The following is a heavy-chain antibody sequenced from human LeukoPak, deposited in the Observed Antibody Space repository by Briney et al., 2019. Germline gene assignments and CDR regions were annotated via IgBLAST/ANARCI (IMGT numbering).Heavy chain of an antibody. CDR3: ARDTLGEGEDANYAVYYFDY. Sequence: GGSLRLSCAASGFTVSSNYMSWVRQAPGKGLEWVANIKQDGNEKYYADSVKGRFTISRDNGKNSLDLQMNSLRADDTAFYYCARDTLGEGEDANYAVYYFDYWGQGTVVTVSS. D-gene: IGHD4/OR15-4a*01. CDR1: GFTVSSNY. CDR2: IKQDGNEK. J-gene: IGHJ4*02. V-gene: IGHV3-7*01.